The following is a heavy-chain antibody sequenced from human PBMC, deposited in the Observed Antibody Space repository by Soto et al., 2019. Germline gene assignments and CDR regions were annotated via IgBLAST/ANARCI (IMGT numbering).Heavy chain of an antibody. J-gene: IGHJ4*02. V-gene: IGHV3-21*02. CDR1: GFTFSTYS. Sequence: EVQLVESGGGLVQPGGSLRLSCAASGFTFSTYSMNWVRQAPGKGLEWVSSISSSRGYTSYADSVKGRFTISRDNAKNSLFLQMDSLRDEDTAVYYCARGRSRNTNMDYWGQGTLVTVSS. D-gene: IGHD1-1*01. CDR2: ISSSRGYT. CDR3: ARGRSRNTNMDY.